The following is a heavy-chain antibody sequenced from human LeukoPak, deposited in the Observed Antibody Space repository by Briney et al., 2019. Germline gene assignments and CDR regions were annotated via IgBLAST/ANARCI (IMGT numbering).Heavy chain of an antibody. V-gene: IGHV3-11*01. D-gene: IGHD3-3*01. J-gene: IGHJ6*02. Sequence: GGSLRLSCAASGFTFSDYYMSWIRQAPGKGLEWVSYISSSGSTIYYADSVKGRFTSSRDNAKNSLSLQMNRLRDEGPAVYYCARVRTDYDFWSGYFQDSYGMDVWGQGTTVTVSS. CDR2: ISSSGSTI. CDR3: ARVRTDYDFWSGYFQDSYGMDV. CDR1: GFTFSDYY.